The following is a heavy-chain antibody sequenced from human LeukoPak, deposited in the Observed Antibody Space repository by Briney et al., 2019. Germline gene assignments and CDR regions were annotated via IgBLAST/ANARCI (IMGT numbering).Heavy chain of an antibody. V-gene: IGHV4-61*02. J-gene: IGHJ4*02. CDR1: GGSINSGSYY. CDR3: ARGVDSGYPDY. D-gene: IGHD3-22*01. Sequence: PSETLSLTCTVSGGSINSGSYYWSWIRQPAGKGLEWIGRIYTSGSTNYNPSLKSRVTISVDTSKNQFSLRLSSVTAADTAVYYCARGVDSGYPDYWGQGTLVTVSS. CDR2: IYTSGST.